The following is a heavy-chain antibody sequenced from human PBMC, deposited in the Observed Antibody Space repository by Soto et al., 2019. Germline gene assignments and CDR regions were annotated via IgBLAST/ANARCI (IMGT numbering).Heavy chain of an antibody. Sequence: SETLSLTCTVSGGSISSSSYYWGWIRQPPGKGLEWIGSIYYSGSTYYNPSLKSRVTISVDTSKNQFSLKLSSVTAADTAVYYCASLGFFPYSSSSVFDYWGQGTLVTVSS. CDR1: GGSISSSSYY. D-gene: IGHD6-6*01. J-gene: IGHJ4*02. V-gene: IGHV4-39*01. CDR2: IYYSGST. CDR3: ASLGFFPYSSSSVFDY.